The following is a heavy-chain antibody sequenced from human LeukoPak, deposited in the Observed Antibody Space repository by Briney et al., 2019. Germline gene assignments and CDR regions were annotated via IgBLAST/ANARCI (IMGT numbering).Heavy chain of an antibody. CDR3: ARFSIVGAFDF. CDR1: GITVSSNY. V-gene: IGHV3-66*01. D-gene: IGHD2-15*01. J-gene: IGHJ3*01. CDR2: IYSGGNT. Sequence: WGSLRLSCVASGITVSSNYMSWVRQAPEKGLEWVSVIYSGGNTDYADSVKGRFTFSRDNFKNTLYLQMNSLRAEDTAVYYCARFSIVGAFDFWGRGTMVTVSS.